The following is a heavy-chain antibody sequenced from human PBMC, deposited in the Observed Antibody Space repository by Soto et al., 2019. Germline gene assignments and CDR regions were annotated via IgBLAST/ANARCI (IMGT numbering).Heavy chain of an antibody. J-gene: IGHJ4*02. CDR2: ISAYTGKA. CDR3: ARDQRHYGSGSYYSDN. CDR1: GYVFISYG. V-gene: IGHV1-18*04. Sequence: QVQLVQSGPEVKKPGASVKVSCKTSGYVFISYGISWVRQAPGHGLEWVGWISAYTGKADYAQKFQGRVTMTTETSTSTAFLELWSLRSDDTAVYYCARDQRHYGSGSYYSDNWGQGTLVTVSS. D-gene: IGHD3-10*01.